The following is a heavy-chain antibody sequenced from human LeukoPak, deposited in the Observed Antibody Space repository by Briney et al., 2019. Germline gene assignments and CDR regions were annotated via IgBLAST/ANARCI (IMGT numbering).Heavy chain of an antibody. J-gene: IGHJ4*02. CDR2: ISGSGGST. Sequence: GGSLRLSCAASGFTFSDYYMSWIRQAPGKGLEWVSAISGSGGSTYYADSVKGRFTISRDNSKNTLYLQMNSLRAEDTAVYYCAKGVIVVVTTPFDYWGQGTLVTVSS. CDR3: AKGVIVVVTTPFDY. V-gene: IGHV3-23*01. D-gene: IGHD3-22*01. CDR1: GFTFSDYY.